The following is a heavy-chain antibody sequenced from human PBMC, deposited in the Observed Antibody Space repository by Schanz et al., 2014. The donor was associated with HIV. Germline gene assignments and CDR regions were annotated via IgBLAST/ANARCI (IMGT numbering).Heavy chain of an antibody. CDR1: GGSFSANY. CDR2: ITRGGNT. D-gene: IGHD1-26*01. CDR3: ASLMVGSTYGLFDS. Sequence: QVQLQQWGAGLLKPSETLSLTCAVYGGSFSANYWSWIRQPPGRGLEWIGEITRGGNTNYNSSLKSRVPISVAPSKNQFPLKLKSVTATDTAMYYCASLMVGSTYGLFDSWGQGTLVSVSS. J-gene: IGHJ4*01. V-gene: IGHV4-34*01.